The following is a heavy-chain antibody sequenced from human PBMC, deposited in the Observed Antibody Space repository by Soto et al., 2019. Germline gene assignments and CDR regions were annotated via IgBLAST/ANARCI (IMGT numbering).Heavy chain of an antibody. CDR2: ISYDGSNK. CDR1: GFTFSSYA. V-gene: IGHV3-30-3*01. J-gene: IGHJ6*02. Sequence: GGSLRLSCAASGFTFSSYAMHWVRQAPGKGLEWVAVISYDGSNKYYADSVKGRFTISRDNSKNTLYLQMNSLRAEDTAVYYCARHNSVWSNGMDVWGQGTTVTVSS. D-gene: IGHD1-20*01. CDR3: ARHNSVWSNGMDV.